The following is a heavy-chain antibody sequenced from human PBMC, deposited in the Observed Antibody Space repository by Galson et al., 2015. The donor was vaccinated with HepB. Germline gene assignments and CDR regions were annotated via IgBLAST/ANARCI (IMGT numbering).Heavy chain of an antibody. D-gene: IGHD6-19*01. Sequence: SLRLSCAASGFTFSTYGMHWVRQAPGKGLEWVAVVSFDENIKYYIDSVKGRFTISRDNSKNTLYLQMNNLRAEDTAVYYCAKDRRGWYYFDSWGQGTLVTVSS. CDR3: AKDRRGWYYFDS. V-gene: IGHV3-30*18. CDR2: VSFDENIK. CDR1: GFTFSTYG. J-gene: IGHJ4*02.